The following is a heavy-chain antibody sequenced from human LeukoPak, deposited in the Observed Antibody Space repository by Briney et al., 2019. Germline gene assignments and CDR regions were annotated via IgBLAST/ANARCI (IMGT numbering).Heavy chain of an antibody. Sequence: PSETLSLTCTVSGGSISSSSYYWGWIRQPPGKGLEWIGSIYYSGSTCYNPSLKSRVTISVDTSKNQFSLKLSSVTAADTAVYYCARGYGDSTYYYYGMDVWGQGTTVTVSS. CDR1: GGSISSSSYY. V-gene: IGHV4-39*01. J-gene: IGHJ6*02. D-gene: IGHD4-17*01. CDR3: ARGYGDSTYYYYGMDV. CDR2: IYYSGST.